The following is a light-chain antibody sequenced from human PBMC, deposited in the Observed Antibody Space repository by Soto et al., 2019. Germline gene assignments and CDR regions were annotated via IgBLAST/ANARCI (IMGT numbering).Light chain of an antibody. CDR3: LQHINYPLP. V-gene: IGKV1-17*03. CDR1: QGIGNY. J-gene: IGKJ4*01. CDR2: SAS. Sequence: SRSTNYPSSVSASVADRGVITFRASQGIGNYLAWFQQKPGKVPKRLIYSASTLQTGVPSRFSASGSGTEFTLTISSLQPEDFATYYCLQHINYPLPFGGGTKVDIK.